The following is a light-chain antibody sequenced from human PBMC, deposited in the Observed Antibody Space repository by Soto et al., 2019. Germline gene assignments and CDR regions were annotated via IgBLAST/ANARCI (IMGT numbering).Light chain of an antibody. CDR2: VAS. V-gene: IGKV1-39*01. CDR1: QTISNS. Sequence: DIQMTQSLSSLSASVGDRVTITCRASQTISNSLSWYQQKPGKAPKFLIYVASTLQHGVPSRFRGNGSGTDFTLTISSLQPEDVATYYCQQTFSPPYSFGQGTKLEIK. CDR3: QQTFSPPYS. J-gene: IGKJ2*01.